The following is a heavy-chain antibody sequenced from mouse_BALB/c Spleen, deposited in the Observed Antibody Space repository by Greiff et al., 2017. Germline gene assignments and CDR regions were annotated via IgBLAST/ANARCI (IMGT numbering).Heavy chain of an antibody. D-gene: IGHD2-4*01. CDR3: ARWDGDYEYYFDY. CDR1: GFTFSSYA. V-gene: IGHV5-6-5*01. CDR2: ISSGGST. J-gene: IGHJ2*01. Sequence: DVMLVESGGGLVKPGGSLKLSCAASGFTFSSYAMSWVRQTPEKRLEWVASISSGGSTYYPDSVKGRFTISRDNARNILYLQMSSLRSEDTAMYYCARWDGDYEYYFDYWGQGTTLTVSS.